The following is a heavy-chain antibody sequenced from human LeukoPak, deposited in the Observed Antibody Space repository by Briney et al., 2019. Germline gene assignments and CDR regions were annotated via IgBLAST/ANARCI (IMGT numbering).Heavy chain of an antibody. Sequence: GGSLRLSCAVSGFTFSSYTINWVRQAPGKGLEWVSSISSSSSYIYYADSVNGRFTISRDNAKNSLSLQMNSLRAEDTAVYYCARDRLLEDRDYHYYYYMDVWGIGTTVTVSS. J-gene: IGHJ6*03. CDR1: GFTFSSYT. CDR2: ISSSSSYI. D-gene: IGHD1-1*01. V-gene: IGHV3-21*01. CDR3: ARDRLLEDRDYHYYYYMDV.